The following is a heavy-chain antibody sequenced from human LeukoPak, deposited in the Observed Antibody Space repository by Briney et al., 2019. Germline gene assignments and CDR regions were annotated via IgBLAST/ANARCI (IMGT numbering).Heavy chain of an antibody. CDR2: ISGSGGST. Sequence: PGGSLRLSCAASGFTFSDYYMSWIRQAPGKGLEWVSAISGSGGSTYYADSVKGRFTISRDNSKNTLYLQMNSLRAEDTAVYYCANQLVFDYWGQGTLVTVSS. D-gene: IGHD2-2*01. J-gene: IGHJ4*02. V-gene: IGHV3-23*01. CDR3: ANQLVFDY. CDR1: GFTFSDYY.